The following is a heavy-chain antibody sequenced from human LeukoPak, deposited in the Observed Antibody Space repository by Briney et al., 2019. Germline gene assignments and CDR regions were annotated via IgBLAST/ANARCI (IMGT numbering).Heavy chain of an antibody. V-gene: IGHV4-4*02. D-gene: IGHD6-19*01. CDR3: ARIDGYSSGLTYFDY. CDR2: IYHSGST. Sequence: SETLSLTCAVSGGSISSSNWWSGVRPPPGKGLEWIGEIYHSGSTNYNPSLKSRVTISVDKSKNQFSLKLSTVTAADTAVYYCARIDGYSSGLTYFDYWGQGTLVTVSS. J-gene: IGHJ4*02. CDR1: GGSISSSNW.